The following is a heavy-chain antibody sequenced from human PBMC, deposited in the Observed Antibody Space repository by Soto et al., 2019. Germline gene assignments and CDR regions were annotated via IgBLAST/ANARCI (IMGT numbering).Heavy chain of an antibody. CDR1: GGSISTGGYY. D-gene: IGHD3-3*01. V-gene: IGHV4-31*03. CDR3: ARKQAGFFYGIDY. J-gene: IGHJ4*02. CDR2: IDGSGYT. Sequence: SETLSLTCTVSGGSISTGGYYWSWIRQYPGKGLEWLGYIDGSGYTFYNPSLQSRLTLSMDTSKNQFSLKLSSATAADTAVYFCARKQAGFFYGIDYWGQGTLVTVPQ.